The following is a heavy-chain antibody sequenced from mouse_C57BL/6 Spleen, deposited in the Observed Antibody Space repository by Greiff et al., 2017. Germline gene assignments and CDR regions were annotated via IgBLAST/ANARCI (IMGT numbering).Heavy chain of an antibody. CDR1: GYSFTGYY. CDR2: INPSTGGT. CDR3: ASTVVATLDY. V-gene: IGHV1-42*01. D-gene: IGHD1-1*01. Sequence: VQLQQSGPELVKPGASVKISCKASGYSFTGYYMNWVKQSPEKSLEWIGEINPSTGGTTYNQKFKAKATLTVDKSSSTAYMRLKSLTSEDSAVYYCASTVVATLDYWGQGTTLTVSS. J-gene: IGHJ2*01.